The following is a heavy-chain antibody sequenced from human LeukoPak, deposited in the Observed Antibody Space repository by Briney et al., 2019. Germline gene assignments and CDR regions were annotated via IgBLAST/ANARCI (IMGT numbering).Heavy chain of an antibody. J-gene: IGHJ4*02. Sequence: SETLSLTCAVSGGSISSSNWWSWVRQPPGKGLEWIGEIYHSGSTNYNPSLKSRVTISVDKSKNQFSLKLSSVTAADTAVYYCARVSYEQWLVRFYRRRYYFDYWGQGTLVTVSS. CDR3: ARVSYEQWLVRFYRRRYYFDY. CDR1: GGSISSSNW. D-gene: IGHD6-19*01. V-gene: IGHV4-4*02. CDR2: IYHSGST.